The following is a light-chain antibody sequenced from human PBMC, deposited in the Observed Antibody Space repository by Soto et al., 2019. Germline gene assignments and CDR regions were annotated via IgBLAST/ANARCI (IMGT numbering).Light chain of an antibody. Sequence: QLVLTQSPSASASLGASVKLTCTLSSGHSSYAIAWHQQQPEKGPRYLMKLDSDGSHTTGDANPDRFSGSSSWAERYLTISRLRCEDEADYFCQTWGTGIHVVFGGGTKVTVL. J-gene: IGLJ2*01. CDR3: QTWGTGIHVV. V-gene: IGLV4-69*01. CDR1: SGHSSYA. CDR2: LDSDGSH.